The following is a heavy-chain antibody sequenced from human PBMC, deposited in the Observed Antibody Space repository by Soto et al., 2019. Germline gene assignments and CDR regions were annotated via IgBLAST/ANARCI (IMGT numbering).Heavy chain of an antibody. CDR1: GGSISSGGYY. CDR3: AREGAKAWMDV. D-gene: IGHD3-16*01. Sequence: QVQLQESGPGLVKPSQTLSLTCTVSGGSISSGGYYWSWIRQHPGKGLEWIGYIYYSGSTYYNPALKSRVTTSVDTSKNQFSLKLSSVTAADTAVYYCAREGAKAWMDVWGQGTTVTVSS. CDR2: IYYSGST. J-gene: IGHJ6*02. V-gene: IGHV4-31*03.